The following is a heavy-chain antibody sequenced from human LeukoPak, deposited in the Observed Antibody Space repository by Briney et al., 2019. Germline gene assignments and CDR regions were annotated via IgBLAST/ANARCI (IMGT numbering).Heavy chain of an antibody. CDR1: GFTFRSYA. Sequence: HPGGSLRLSCAASGFTFRSYAMNWVRQAPGKGLEWVAAISGSGGITYYADSVKGRFTISRDNSKNTLYLQMNSLRAEDTAVYYCARDPNGGGSYYLDYWGQGTLVTVSS. CDR2: ISGSGGIT. D-gene: IGHD1-26*01. V-gene: IGHV3-23*01. J-gene: IGHJ4*02. CDR3: ARDPNGGGSYYLDY.